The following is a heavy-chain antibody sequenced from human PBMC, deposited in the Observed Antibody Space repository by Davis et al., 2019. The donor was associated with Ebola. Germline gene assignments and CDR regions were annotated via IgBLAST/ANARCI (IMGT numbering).Heavy chain of an antibody. CDR3: AREVKGRGIFLHYGMDV. D-gene: IGHD3-9*01. J-gene: IGHJ6*04. CDR1: GFTFSSYG. Sequence: GESLKISCAASGFTFSSYGMHWVRQAPGKGLEWVAFIRYDGSNKYYADSVKGRFTISRDNSKNTLYLQMNSLRAEDTAVYYCAREVKGRGIFLHYGMDVWGKGTTVTVSS. V-gene: IGHV3-30*02. CDR2: IRYDGSNK.